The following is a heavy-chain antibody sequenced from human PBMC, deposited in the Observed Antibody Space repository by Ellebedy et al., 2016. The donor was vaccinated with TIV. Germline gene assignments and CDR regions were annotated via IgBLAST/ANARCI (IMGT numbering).Heavy chain of an antibody. Sequence: GESLKISCKGSGHSFNNYWIGWVRQMQGKGLEWMGNIYPDDSNTIYRPSFQGQVTISADKSISTAYLQWSSLQASDTAMYYCGRIQTIDNYYFDYWGQGTLVTVSP. CDR2: IYPDDSNT. CDR1: GHSFNNYW. CDR3: GRIQTIDNYYFDY. J-gene: IGHJ4*02. V-gene: IGHV5-51*01. D-gene: IGHD2/OR15-2a*01.